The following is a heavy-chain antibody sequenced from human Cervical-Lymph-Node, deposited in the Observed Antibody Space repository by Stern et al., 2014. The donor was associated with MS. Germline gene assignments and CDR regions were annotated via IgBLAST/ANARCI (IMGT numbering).Heavy chain of an antibody. D-gene: IGHD5-24*01. CDR3: LSDYN. Sequence: QMQLVQSGSELKKPGASVKVSCTGHGYRFTSYGMNWVRQAPGQGLEWIGRINTNTGNPTYAQDFTGRFVFSLDTSVSTAYLEITSLKAEDTAVYYCLSDYNWGQGTLVTVSS. J-gene: IGHJ4*02. CDR2: INTNTGNP. CDR1: GYRFTSYG. V-gene: IGHV7-4-1*02.